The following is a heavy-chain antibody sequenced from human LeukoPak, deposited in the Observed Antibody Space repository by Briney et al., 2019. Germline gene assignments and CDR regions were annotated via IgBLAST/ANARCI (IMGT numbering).Heavy chain of an antibody. J-gene: IGHJ4*02. CDR2: ISYDGSNK. CDR3: AKADVDKAMFTPHFDC. Sequence: GGSLRLSCAASGFTFSSYGMHWVRQAPGKGLEWVAVISYDGSNKYYADSVKGRFTISRDNSKNTLYLQMNSLRAEDTAVYCCAKADVDKAMFTPHFDCWGQGTLVTVSS. CDR1: GFTFSSYG. V-gene: IGHV3-30*18. D-gene: IGHD5-18*01.